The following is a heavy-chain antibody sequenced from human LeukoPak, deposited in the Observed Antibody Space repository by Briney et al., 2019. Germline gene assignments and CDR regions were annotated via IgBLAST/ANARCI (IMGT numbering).Heavy chain of an antibody. D-gene: IGHD3-10*01. Sequence: GASVKVSCKASGYTFTSYYMHWVRQAPGQGLESMGIINPSGGSTSYAQKFQGRVTMTRDTSTSTVYMELSSLRSEDTAVYYCARDRGGAKSAFDIWGQGTMVTVSS. J-gene: IGHJ3*02. V-gene: IGHV1-46*01. CDR1: GYTFTSYY. CDR2: INPSGGST. CDR3: ARDRGGAKSAFDI.